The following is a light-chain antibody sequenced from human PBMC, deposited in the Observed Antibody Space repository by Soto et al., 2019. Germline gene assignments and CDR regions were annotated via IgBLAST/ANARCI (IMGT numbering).Light chain of an antibody. V-gene: IGLV2-14*01. CDR1: GSDIGTYNY. CDR3: TSYTTSSTLPVV. CDR2: EVT. J-gene: IGLJ2*01. Sequence: QSVLTQPASVSGSPGQSITISCTGTGSDIGTYNYVSWYQQYPGQAPKLIISEVTNRPSGVSNRFSGSKSGNTASLTISGLQSEDEAQYYCTSYTTSSTLPVVFGGGTKVTVL.